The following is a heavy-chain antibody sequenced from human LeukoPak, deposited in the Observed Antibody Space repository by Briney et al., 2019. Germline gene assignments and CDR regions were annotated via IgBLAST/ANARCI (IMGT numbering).Heavy chain of an antibody. V-gene: IGHV4-4*02. CDR3: AKSNGYGLVDI. J-gene: IGHJ3*02. Sequence: SETLSLTCAVSGVSISSNLWWTWVRQPPGKGLEWIAEIHHSGSINYNPSLKSRVTISVDKAKNQFSLNLNSVTAADTAVYYCAKSNGYGLVDIWGQGTMVTVSS. CDR1: GVSISSNLW. CDR2: IHHSGSI. D-gene: IGHD3-10*01.